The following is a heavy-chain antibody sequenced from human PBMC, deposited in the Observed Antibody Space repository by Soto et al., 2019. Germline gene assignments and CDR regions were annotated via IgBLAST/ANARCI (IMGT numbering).Heavy chain of an antibody. V-gene: IGHV4-59*01. J-gene: IGHJ6*02. CDR2: IYYSGST. CDR1: GGSISSYY. D-gene: IGHD4-17*01. CDR3: ARGRGRTTGPYYYGMDV. Sequence: PSETLSLTCSVSGGSISSYYWSWIRQPPGKGLEWIGYIYYSGSTNYNPYLKSRVTISVDTSKNQFSLKLSSVTAADTAVYYCARGRGRTTGPYYYGMDVWGQGTTVTVSS.